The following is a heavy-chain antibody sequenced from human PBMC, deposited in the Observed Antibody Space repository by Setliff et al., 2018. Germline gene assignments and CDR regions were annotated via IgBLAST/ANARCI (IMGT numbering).Heavy chain of an antibody. CDR3: RFWSGYYKNDY. CDR2: LRIGFSN. J-gene: IGHJ4*02. CDR1: GDSVSSDRFH. Sequence: SETLSLTCTVSGDSVSSDRFHWGWFRQSAGKGLEWIGRLRIGFSNIYNPSLASRVTISVDTSKNQFSLKLDSVTAADTAVYYCRFWSGYYKNDYWAQGTLVTVSS. D-gene: IGHD3-3*01. V-gene: IGHV4-61*02.